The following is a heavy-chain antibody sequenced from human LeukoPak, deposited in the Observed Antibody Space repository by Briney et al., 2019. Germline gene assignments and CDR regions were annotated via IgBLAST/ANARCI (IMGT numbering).Heavy chain of an antibody. Sequence: PGGSLRLSCAASGFTFDDYAMHWVRRAPGKGLEWVSGISWNSGSIGYADSVKGRFTISRDNAKNSLYLQMNSLRAEDTALYYCAKGPRSYYDSTGYFDYWGQGTLVTVSS. CDR3: AKGPRSYYDSTGYFDY. J-gene: IGHJ4*02. CDR1: GFTFDDYA. CDR2: ISWNSGSI. D-gene: IGHD3-22*01. V-gene: IGHV3-9*01.